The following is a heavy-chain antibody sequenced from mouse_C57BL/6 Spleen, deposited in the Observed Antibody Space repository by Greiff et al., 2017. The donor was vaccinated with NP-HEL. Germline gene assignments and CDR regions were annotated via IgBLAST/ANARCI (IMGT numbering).Heavy chain of an antibody. CDR1: GYAFSSYW. V-gene: IGHV1-80*01. CDR2: IYPGDGDT. D-gene: IGHD3-1*01. CDR3: ARSREYDYAMDY. J-gene: IGHJ4*01. Sequence: QVQLQQSGAELVKPGASVKISCKASGYAFSSYWMNWVKQRPGKGLEWIGQIYPGDGDTNYNGKFKGKATLTADTSSSTAYMQLSSLTSEDSAVYVSARSREYDYAMDYWGQGTSVTVSS.